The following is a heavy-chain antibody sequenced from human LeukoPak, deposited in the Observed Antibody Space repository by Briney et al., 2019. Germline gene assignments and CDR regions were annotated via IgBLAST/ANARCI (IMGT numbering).Heavy chain of an antibody. D-gene: IGHD6-19*01. J-gene: IGHJ4*02. V-gene: IGHV4-4*07. CDR3: ARGPKVVAGTYPFDY. CDR2: IYTSGNT. Sequence: TSSETLSLTCTVSGVSISSYYWSWIRQPAGEGLEWIGRIYTSGNTNYNPSLKSRVTMSLDTSKNQFSLNLSSVTAADTAVYYCARGPKVVAGTYPFDYWGQGTLVTVSS. CDR1: GVSISSYY.